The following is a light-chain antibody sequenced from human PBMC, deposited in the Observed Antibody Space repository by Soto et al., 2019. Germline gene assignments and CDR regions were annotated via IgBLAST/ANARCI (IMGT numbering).Light chain of an antibody. V-gene: IGKV3-20*01. CDR1: QSVSSSY. CDR3: QQFGGSPTWT. J-gene: IGKJ1*01. Sequence: DIVLTQSPGTLSLSPGERATLSCRASQSVSSSYLAWYQQRPGQAPRLLIYGASNRATGIPDRFSGGGSGTDFTLTISSLEPEDFAVYYCQQFGGSPTWTFGQGTKVDIK. CDR2: GAS.